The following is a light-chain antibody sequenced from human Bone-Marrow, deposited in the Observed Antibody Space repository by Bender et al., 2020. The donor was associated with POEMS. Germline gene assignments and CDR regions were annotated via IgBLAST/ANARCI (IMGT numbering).Light chain of an antibody. CDR1: NIGSKS. CDR3: CSYSGSDTIYV. V-gene: IGLV3-21*03. CDR2: DDS. Sequence: SYVLTQPPSVSVAPGKTARITCGGKNIGSKSVHWYQQKPGQAPVLVVYDDSDRPSGIPERFSGSKSGNTASLTISGLQAEDEADYYCCSYSGSDTIYVFGTGTKITVL. J-gene: IGLJ1*01.